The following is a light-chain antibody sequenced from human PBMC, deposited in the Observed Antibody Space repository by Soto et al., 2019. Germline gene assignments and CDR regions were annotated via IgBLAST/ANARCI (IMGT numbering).Light chain of an antibody. CDR2: GDS. J-gene: IGLJ3*02. CDR1: SSNIGHNP. CDR3: QTFDSSLTISWV. V-gene: IGLV1-40*01. Sequence: QSVLTQPPSASGTLGQRVTISCSGYSSNIGHNPVNWYQRLPGSAPRLLLSGDSNRPSGVPDRFSGSRSGTSASLAITGLQAEDEADYYCQTFDSSLTISWVFGGGTKVTVL.